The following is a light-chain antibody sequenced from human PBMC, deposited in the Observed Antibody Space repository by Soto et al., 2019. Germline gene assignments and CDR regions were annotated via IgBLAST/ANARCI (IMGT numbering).Light chain of an antibody. CDR1: PSVSTN. CDR3: QQYNNRPRIT. Sequence: EIVMTHSPATLSVSPGERATLSCRASPSVSTNFAWYQQKPGQDPRLLIYGASTRATVIPARFSGSGSGPEFTLTISSLQSEDFAVYYCQQYNNRPRITFGQGTRLEIK. V-gene: IGKV3-15*01. CDR2: GAS. J-gene: IGKJ5*01.